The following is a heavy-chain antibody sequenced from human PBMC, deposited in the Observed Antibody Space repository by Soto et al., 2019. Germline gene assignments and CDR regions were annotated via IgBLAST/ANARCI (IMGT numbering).Heavy chain of an antibody. D-gene: IGHD5-12*01. CDR1: GYSFTSYW. CDR2: IHPSDFDT. V-gene: IGHV5-51*01. CDR3: AIHSTGYEDS. Sequence: LGESLKISCKGSGYSFTSYWIGWVRQMPGKGLEWMGIIHPSDFDTRYSSSFQGQVTISADKSISTAYLQWSSLRASDTAMYYCAIHSTGYEDSWGQGTLVTVPQ. J-gene: IGHJ5*02.